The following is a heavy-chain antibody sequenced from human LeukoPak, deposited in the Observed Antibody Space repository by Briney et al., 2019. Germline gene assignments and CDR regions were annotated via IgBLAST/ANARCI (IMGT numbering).Heavy chain of an antibody. V-gene: IGHV4-39*07. CDR1: GGSISSSSYY. CDR3: ARVYSGYDRLRWFDP. D-gene: IGHD5-12*01. J-gene: IGHJ5*02. Sequence: PSETLSLTCTVSGGSISSSSYYWGWIRQPPGKGLEWIGSIYYSGSTYYNPSLKSRVTISVDTSKNQFSLKLSSVTAADTAVYYCARVYSGYDRLRWFDPWGQGTLVTASS. CDR2: IYYSGST.